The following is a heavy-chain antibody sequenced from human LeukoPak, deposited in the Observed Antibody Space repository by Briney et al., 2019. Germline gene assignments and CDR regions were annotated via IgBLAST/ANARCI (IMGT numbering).Heavy chain of an antibody. CDR1: GFTFSSYA. J-gene: IGHJ2*01. Sequence: GGSLRLSCAASGFTFSSYAMHWVRQAPGKGLEWVAVISYDGSNKYYADSVKGRFTISRDNSKNTLYLQMNSLRAEDTAVYYCARNIAAAAPGYFDLWGRGTLVTVSS. V-gene: IGHV3-30-3*01. D-gene: IGHD6-13*01. CDR2: ISYDGSNK. CDR3: ARNIAAAAPGYFDL.